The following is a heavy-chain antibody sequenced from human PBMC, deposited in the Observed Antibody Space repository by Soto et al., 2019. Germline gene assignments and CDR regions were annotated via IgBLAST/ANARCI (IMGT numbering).Heavy chain of an antibody. CDR2: ISGSGTTT. V-gene: IGHV3-23*01. CDR1: GFTFSNYG. J-gene: IGHJ2*01. Sequence: EVQVLESGGGLEQPGGSLRLSCAASGFTFSNYGMTWVRQAPGKGLEWVSSISGSGTTTHYAESVKGRFTISRDNSKNMVYLQMNSLRAEDTAVYRCAKASIHSYWYLDLWGRGTLVTVSS. D-gene: IGHD2-2*01. CDR3: AKASIHSYWYLDL.